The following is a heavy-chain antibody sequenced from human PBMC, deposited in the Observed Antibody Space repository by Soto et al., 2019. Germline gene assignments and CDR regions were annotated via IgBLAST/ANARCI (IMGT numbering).Heavy chain of an antibody. V-gene: IGHV3-23*01. D-gene: IGHD2-8*01. CDR3: ARGGGYCTPTSCAIDS. CDR2: VSLTGDRT. CDR1: RFSFSSYE. J-gene: IGHJ4*02. Sequence: AGGSLRLSCVASRFSFSSYEMSWVRQAAGKGLEWVSRVSLTGDRTNYAGSVKGRFTVSRDNFKNTLYLEMDSLRPEDTAIYYCARGGGYCTPTSCAIDSWGRGT.